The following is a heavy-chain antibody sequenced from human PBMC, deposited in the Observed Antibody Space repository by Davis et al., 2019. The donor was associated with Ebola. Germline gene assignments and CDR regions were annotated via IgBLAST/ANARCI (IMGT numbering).Heavy chain of an antibody. D-gene: IGHD2-15*01. V-gene: IGHV3-30*18. CDR3: AKDIYEQVAADLYYYYYGMDV. J-gene: IGHJ6*02. Sequence: GESLKISCAASGFTFSSYGMHWVRQAPGKGLEWVAVISYDGSNKYYADSVKGRFTISSDNSKNTLYLQMNSLRAEDTAVYYCAKDIYEQVAADLYYYYYGMDVWGQGTTVTVSS. CDR2: ISYDGSNK. CDR1: GFTFSSYG.